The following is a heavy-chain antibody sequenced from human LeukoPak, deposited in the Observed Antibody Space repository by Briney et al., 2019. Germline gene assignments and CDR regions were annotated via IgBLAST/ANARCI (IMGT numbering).Heavy chain of an antibody. Sequence: GESLQISCKGSGYTFTSYWLSWVRQMPGKGLEWMGKIDPSDSYTSYSPSFQGHVTISADKSISAAFLQSSSLKASHTAMYYCARHSHYDFWSGYLDYRGQGNLVTVSS. CDR1: GYTFTSYW. V-gene: IGHV5-10-1*01. CDR3: ARHSHYDFWSGYLDY. D-gene: IGHD3-3*01. CDR2: IDPSDSYT. J-gene: IGHJ4*02.